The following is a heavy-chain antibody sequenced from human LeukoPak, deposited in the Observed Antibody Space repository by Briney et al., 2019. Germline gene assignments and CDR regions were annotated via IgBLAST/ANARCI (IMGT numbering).Heavy chain of an antibody. CDR1: GFTFSSYA. CDR3: ARGSGYSYGSVDY. J-gene: IGHJ4*02. Sequence: GGSLRLSCAASGFTFSSYAMHWVRQAPGKGLEWVAVISYDGSNKYYADSVKGRFTISRDNSKNTLYLQMNSLRAEDTAVYYCARGSGYSYGSVDYWGQGALVTVSS. D-gene: IGHD5-18*01. V-gene: IGHV3-30-3*01. CDR2: ISYDGSNK.